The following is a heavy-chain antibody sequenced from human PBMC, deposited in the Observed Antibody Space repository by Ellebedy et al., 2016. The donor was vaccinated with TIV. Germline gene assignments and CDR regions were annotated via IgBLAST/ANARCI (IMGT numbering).Heavy chain of an antibody. CDR3: ARQVWAGYSGYGIYYFDY. J-gene: IGHJ4*02. CDR2: IYYSGST. V-gene: IGHV4-39*01. D-gene: IGHD5-12*01. CDR1: GGSISNSDYY. Sequence: MPGGSLRLSCAVSGGSISNSDYYWDWIRQPPGKGLEWIGNIYYSGSTYYSPSLKSRVTISVDTSKNHFSLKLSSVTAADTAVYYCARQVWAGYSGYGIYYFDYWGQGILVTVSS.